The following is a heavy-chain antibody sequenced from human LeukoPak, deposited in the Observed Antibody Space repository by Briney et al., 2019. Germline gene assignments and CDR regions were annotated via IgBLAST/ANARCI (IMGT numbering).Heavy chain of an antibody. V-gene: IGHV3-53*05. Sequence: GGSLRLSCAASGFTVSSNYMSWVRQAPGKGLEWVSVIYSGGSTYYADSVKGRFTISRDNSKNTLYLQMNSLRSEDTAVYYCARYAPYVEQQLYFDYWGQGTLVTVSS. CDR2: IYSGGST. J-gene: IGHJ4*02. D-gene: IGHD6-13*01. CDR1: GFTVSSNY. CDR3: ARYAPYVEQQLYFDY.